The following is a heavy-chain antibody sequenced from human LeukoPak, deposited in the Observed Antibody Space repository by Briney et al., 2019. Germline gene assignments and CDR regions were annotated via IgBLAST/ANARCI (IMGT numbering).Heavy chain of an antibody. V-gene: IGHV3-64*01. CDR1: GFTFSSYA. D-gene: IGHD6-19*01. CDR2: ISSNGGST. Sequence: GGSLRLSCAASGFTFSSYAMHWVRQAPGNGLEYVSAISSNGGSTYYANSVKGRFTISRDNSKNTLYLQMGSLRAEDMAVYYCARMGRRIAVAGRSYYMDVWGKGTTVTVSS. J-gene: IGHJ6*03. CDR3: ARMGRRIAVAGRSYYMDV.